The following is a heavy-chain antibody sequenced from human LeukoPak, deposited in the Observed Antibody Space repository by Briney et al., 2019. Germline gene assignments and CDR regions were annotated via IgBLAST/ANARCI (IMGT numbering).Heavy chain of an antibody. V-gene: IGHV3-23*01. CDR1: GFTFSSYT. Sequence: PGGSLRLSCAAYGFTFSSYTMSWVRQAPGKGLEWVSDISGSGAGTYYADSVKGRFTISRDNSKNTLYLQMNSLRVEDTAVYYCAKRPNWFDPWGQGTLVIVSS. J-gene: IGHJ5*02. CDR3: AKRPNWFDP. CDR2: ISGSGAGT.